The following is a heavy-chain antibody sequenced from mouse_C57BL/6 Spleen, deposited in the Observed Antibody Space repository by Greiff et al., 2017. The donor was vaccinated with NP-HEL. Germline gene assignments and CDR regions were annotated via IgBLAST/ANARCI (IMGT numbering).Heavy chain of an antibody. CDR2: IDPETGGT. CDR3: TSPIYYYGSSGMDY. V-gene: IGHV1-15*01. Sequence: VQLQQSGAELVRPGASVTLSCKASGYTFTDYEMHWVKQTPVHGLEWIGAIDPETGGTAYNQKFKGKAILTADKSSSTAYMELRSLTSEDSAVYYCTSPIYYYGSSGMDYWGQGTSVTVSS. J-gene: IGHJ4*01. D-gene: IGHD1-1*01. CDR1: GYTFTDYE.